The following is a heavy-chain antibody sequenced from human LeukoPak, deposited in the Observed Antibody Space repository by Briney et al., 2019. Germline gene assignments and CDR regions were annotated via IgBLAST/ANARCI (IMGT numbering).Heavy chain of an antibody. CDR3: ARDTALEQNMDV. CDR2: INPNSGGT. J-gene: IGHJ6*03. Sequence: ASVKVSCKASGYTFTGYYMHWVRQAPGQGLEWMGWINPNSGGTNYAQKFQGRVTMTRDTSISTAYMELSRLRSDDTAVYYCARDTALEQNMDVWGKGTTVTVSS. CDR1: GYTFTGYY. D-gene: IGHD5-18*01. V-gene: IGHV1-2*02.